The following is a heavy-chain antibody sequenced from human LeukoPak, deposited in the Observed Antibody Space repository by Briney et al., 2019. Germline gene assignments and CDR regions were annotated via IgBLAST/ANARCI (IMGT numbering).Heavy chain of an antibody. V-gene: IGHV3-7*01. J-gene: IGHJ4*02. CDR3: ARGGPSAMVTLFDY. D-gene: IGHD5-18*01. CDR2: IKQDGSEK. Sequence: PGGSLRLSCAASGFTFSSYWMSWVRQAPGKGLEWVANIKQDGSEKYYVDSVKGRFTISRDNSKNTLYLQMGSLRAEDMAVYYCARGGPSAMVTLFDYWGQGTLVTVSS. CDR1: GFTFSSYW.